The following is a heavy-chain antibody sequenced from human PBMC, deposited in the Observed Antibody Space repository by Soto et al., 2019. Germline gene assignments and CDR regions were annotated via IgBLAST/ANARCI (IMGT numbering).Heavy chain of an antibody. CDR2: IHYTGSI. D-gene: IGHD2-21*02. CDR3: AREDDGGDRDYYGLDV. J-gene: IGHJ6*02. V-gene: IGHV4-30-4*08. Sequence: QVQLQQSGPGLVEPSQTLSLTCAVSGGSISSEYFHWTWIRQSPGKVLAWIGYIHYTGSIMYNPSFKSRLTMAVDTTKNQFSLQLTSVTAAATAVYFCAREDDGGDRDYYGLDVWGQGTTVTVAS. CDR1: GGSISSEYFH.